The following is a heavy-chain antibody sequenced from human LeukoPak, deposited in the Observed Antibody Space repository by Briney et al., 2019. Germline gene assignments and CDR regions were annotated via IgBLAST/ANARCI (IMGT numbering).Heavy chain of an antibody. V-gene: IGHV1-24*01. CDR3: ATDPNYYGSGSLDY. Sequence: ASVKVSCKVSGYTLTELSMHWVRQAPGKGLEWMGSVDPEDGETIYAQKFQGRVTMTEDTSTDTVYIELSSLRSEDTAMYYCATDPNYYGSGSLDYWGQGTLVTVSS. J-gene: IGHJ4*02. CDR2: VDPEDGET. CDR1: GYTLTELS. D-gene: IGHD3-10*01.